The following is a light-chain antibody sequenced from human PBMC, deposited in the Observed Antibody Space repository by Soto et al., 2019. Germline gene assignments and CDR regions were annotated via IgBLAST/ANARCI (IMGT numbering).Light chain of an antibody. CDR2: GAS. V-gene: IGKV3-15*01. Sequence: PQSAATLSVSPEERATLSCRASQRVSSNLAWYQQKPGQAPRLLIYGASTRDTGIPARFSGSGSATEFTLTISSLQSEDFALYYCQHTLKWPPTFGQGTKVDIK. CDR1: QRVSSN. CDR3: QHTLKWPPT. J-gene: IGKJ1*01.